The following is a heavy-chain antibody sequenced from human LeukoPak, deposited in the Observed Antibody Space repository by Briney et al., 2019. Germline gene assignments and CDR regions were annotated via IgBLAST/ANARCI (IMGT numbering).Heavy chain of an antibody. J-gene: IGHJ4*02. D-gene: IGHD6-19*01. Sequence: GGSLRLSCAASGFTFSSYSMSWVRQAPGKGLEWVSAISGSGGSTYYADSVKGRFTISRDNSKNTLYLQMNSLRAEDTAVYYCAKQYSSGWCFDYWGQGTLVTVSS. CDR2: ISGSGGST. CDR1: GFTFSSYS. CDR3: AKQYSSGWCFDY. V-gene: IGHV3-23*01.